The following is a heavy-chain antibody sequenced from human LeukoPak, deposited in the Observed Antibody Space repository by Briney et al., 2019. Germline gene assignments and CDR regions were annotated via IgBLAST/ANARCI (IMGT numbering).Heavy chain of an antibody. J-gene: IGHJ4*02. CDR3: ATDKYMDGDNIGWTY. V-gene: IGHV4-59*02. CDR2: IYYSGST. CDR1: GTSVMTYY. Sequence: SETLSLTCSVSGTSVMTYYWSWIRQSPGKGLEWIGYIYYSGSTKYNPSLKSRVSISIDTSKNQCSLQLTSVTAADTAVYYCATDKYMDGDNIGWTYWGRGALVTVSS. D-gene: IGHD4-17*01.